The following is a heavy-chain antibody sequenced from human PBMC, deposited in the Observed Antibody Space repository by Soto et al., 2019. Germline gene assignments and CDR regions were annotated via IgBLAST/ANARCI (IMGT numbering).Heavy chain of an antibody. J-gene: IGHJ4*02. CDR3: ARGRYGDY. CDR2: ISAHNGNT. CDR1: GYAFTTYG. Sequence: QAHLVQSGAEVKKPGASVKVSCKGSGYAFTTYGITWVRQAPGQGLEWMGWISAHNGNTNYAQKLQGRVIVNRDTSTSTAYMELRSLRSDDTAVYYCARGRYGDYWGQGALVTVSS. D-gene: IGHD1-1*01. V-gene: IGHV1-18*01.